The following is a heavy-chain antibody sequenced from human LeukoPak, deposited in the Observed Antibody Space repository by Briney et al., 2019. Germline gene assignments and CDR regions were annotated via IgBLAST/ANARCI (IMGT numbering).Heavy chain of an antibody. CDR2: ISSSSSTI. J-gene: IGHJ4*02. CDR1: GFTFSSYS. D-gene: IGHD3-3*01. Sequence: GGSLRLSCAASGFTFSSYSMNWVRQAPGKRLEWVSYISSSSSTIYYADSVKGRFTISRDNAKNSLYLQMNSLRAEDTAVYYCARGTYYDFWSGYYTLHYWGQGTLVTVSS. CDR3: ARGTYYDFWSGYYTLHY. V-gene: IGHV3-48*01.